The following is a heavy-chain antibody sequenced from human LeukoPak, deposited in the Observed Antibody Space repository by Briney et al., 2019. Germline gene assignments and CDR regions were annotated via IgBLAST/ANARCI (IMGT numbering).Heavy chain of an antibody. D-gene: IGHD6-13*01. CDR1: GFTFGTYS. J-gene: IGHJ3*02. V-gene: IGHV3-48*04. Sequence: GGSLRLSCAASGFTFGTYSMNWVRQAPGKGLDGIAYMTSSGDTVYYADSVKGRFTISRDNAMNSLYLQMNSLRVEDTAVYYCARYSSNWGAFDIWGHGTLVIVSS. CDR3: ARYSSNWGAFDI. CDR2: MTSSGDTV.